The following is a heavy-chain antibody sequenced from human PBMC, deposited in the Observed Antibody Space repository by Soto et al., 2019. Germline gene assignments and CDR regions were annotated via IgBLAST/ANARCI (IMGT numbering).Heavy chain of an antibody. V-gene: IGHV1-8*01. CDR3: ARDHKYCSGGSCYSEDDYYYGMDV. Sequence: ASVKVSCKASGYTFTDYGINWVRQATGQGLEWMGWMNPKSGDTVYAQKFQGRVSMTRATSISTAYMELRSLRSDDTAVYYCARDHKYCSGGSCYSEDDYYYGMDVWGQGTTVTVSS. CDR2: MNPKSGDT. CDR1: GYTFTDYG. J-gene: IGHJ6*02. D-gene: IGHD2-15*01.